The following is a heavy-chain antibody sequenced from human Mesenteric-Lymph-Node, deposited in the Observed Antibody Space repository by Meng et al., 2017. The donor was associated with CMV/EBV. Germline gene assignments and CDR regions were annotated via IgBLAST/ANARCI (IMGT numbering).Heavy chain of an antibody. Sequence: GESLKISCAASGFTFSDYWMHWVRQAPGKGLVWVSRINGDGDTTVYADSVKGRFTISRDNAKNTLYLQMNSLRAEDTAVYYWAGWGGGLSDWGQGTLVTVSS. V-gene: IGHV3-74*01. D-gene: IGHD3-16*02. CDR3: AGWGGGLSD. J-gene: IGHJ4*02. CDR2: INGDGDTT. CDR1: GFTFSDYW.